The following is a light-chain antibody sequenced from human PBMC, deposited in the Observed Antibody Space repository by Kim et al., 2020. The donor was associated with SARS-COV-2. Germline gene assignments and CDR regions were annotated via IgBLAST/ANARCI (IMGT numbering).Light chain of an antibody. CDR1: QSVSSN. Sequence: SVSPRERATLSCRASQSVSSNLAWYQHKPGQAPRLLIYAASTRATGVPARFSGSGSGTEFTLTISSLQSEDFAVYYCQQYNNWPLFGPGTKVDIK. CDR3: QQYNNWPL. J-gene: IGKJ3*01. V-gene: IGKV3-15*01. CDR2: AAS.